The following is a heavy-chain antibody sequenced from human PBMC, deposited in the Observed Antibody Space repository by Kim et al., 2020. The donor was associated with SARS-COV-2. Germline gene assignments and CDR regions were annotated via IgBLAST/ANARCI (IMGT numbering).Heavy chain of an antibody. J-gene: IGHJ4*02. CDR2: INPSGGST. CDR3: ARVGSGSSPLDY. D-gene: IGHD3-10*01. Sequence: ASVKVSCKASGYTFTTYYIHWIRQAPGQGLEWMGIINPSGGSTTYAQKFQGRVTMTRDMSTSTVYLELGSLTSEDTAVFYCARVGSGSSPLDYWGQGTLVTVSS. CDR1: GYTFTTYY. V-gene: IGHV1-46*01.